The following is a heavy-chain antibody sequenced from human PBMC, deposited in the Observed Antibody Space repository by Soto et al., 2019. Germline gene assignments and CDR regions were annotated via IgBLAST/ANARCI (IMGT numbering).Heavy chain of an antibody. CDR1: GFTFSSYG. J-gene: IGHJ3*02. CDR2: ISYDGSNK. Sequence: GGSLRLSCAASGFTFSSYGMHWVRQAPGKGLEWVAVISYDGSNKYYADSVKGRFTISRDNSKNTLYLQMNSLRAEDTAVYYCAKGFIQLWLKSAFDIWGQGTMVTVSS. CDR3: AKGFIQLWLKSAFDI. V-gene: IGHV3-30*18. D-gene: IGHD5-18*01.